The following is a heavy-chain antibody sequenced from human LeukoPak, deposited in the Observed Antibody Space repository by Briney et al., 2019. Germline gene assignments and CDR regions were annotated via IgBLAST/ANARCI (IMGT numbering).Heavy chain of an antibody. D-gene: IGHD5-18*01. V-gene: IGHV1-46*01. CDR1: GYTFTSYY. Sequence: GASVKVSCKASGYTFTSYYMHWVRQAPGQGLEWMGIINPGGGSTSYAQKFQGRVTMTRDTSTSTVYMELSSLRSEDTAVYYCARAPDTAMPSSLYSYGMDVWGQGTTVTVSS. CDR2: INPGGGST. J-gene: IGHJ6*02. CDR3: ARAPDTAMPSSLYSYGMDV.